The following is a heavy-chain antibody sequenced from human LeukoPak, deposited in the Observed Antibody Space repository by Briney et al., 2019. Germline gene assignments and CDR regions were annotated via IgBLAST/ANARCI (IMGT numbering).Heavy chain of an antibody. CDR2: TRNKAHNYAT. Sequence: PGGSLKLSCAASGFNFSGSAIHWVRQASGKGLEWVGRTRNKAHNYATAYGASVQGRFSISRAESKATAYLQMNSLKTEDTAVYYCTTLNYVWGTYPPDYWGQGTLVTVSS. D-gene: IGHD3-16*02. CDR1: GFNFSGSA. J-gene: IGHJ4*02. V-gene: IGHV3-73*01. CDR3: TTLNYVWGTYPPDY.